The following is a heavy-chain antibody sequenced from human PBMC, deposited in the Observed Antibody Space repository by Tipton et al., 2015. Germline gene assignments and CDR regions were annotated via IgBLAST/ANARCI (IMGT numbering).Heavy chain of an antibody. CDR2: IQYSGST. Sequence: TLSLTCSVSSDSISKYYWSWIRQPPGKELEWIGYIQYSGSTNYNPSLKSRVTMSRDTSKNQFSLKLSSVTAADTAVYYCARVNCISTSCYVGAWFDPWGQGTLVTVSS. D-gene: IGHD2-2*01. J-gene: IGHJ5*02. CDR3: ARVNCISTSCYVGAWFDP. CDR1: SDSISKYY. V-gene: IGHV4-59*12.